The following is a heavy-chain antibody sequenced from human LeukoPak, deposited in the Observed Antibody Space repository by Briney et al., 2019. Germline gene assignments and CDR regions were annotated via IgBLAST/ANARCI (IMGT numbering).Heavy chain of an antibody. CDR2: ISGSGGST. J-gene: IGHJ4*02. CDR3: AKSASVDYYDSSGSWNY. CDR1: GFTFSSYA. Sequence: PGGSQRLSCAASGFTFSSYAMSWVRQAPGKGLEWVSAISGSGGSTYYADSVKDRFTISRDNSKNTLYLQMNSLRAEDTAVYYCAKSASVDYYDSSGSWNYWGQGTLVTVSS. V-gene: IGHV3-23*01. D-gene: IGHD3-22*01.